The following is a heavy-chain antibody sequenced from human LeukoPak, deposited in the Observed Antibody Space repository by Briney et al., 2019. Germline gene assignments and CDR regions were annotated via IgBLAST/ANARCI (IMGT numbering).Heavy chain of an antibody. CDR3: ARASVDYPFGY. D-gene: IGHD3/OR15-3a*01. CDR2: IYARGST. CDR1: GGSISSYY. J-gene: IGHJ4*02. Sequence: PSETLSLTCTVSGGSISSYYWSWIRQPPGKGLEGSGYIYARGSTNYNPSLKSRVTISVDTSTNQFSLILSSVTAADTAVYYCARASVDYPFGYWGQGTLVTVSS. V-gene: IGHV4-4*09.